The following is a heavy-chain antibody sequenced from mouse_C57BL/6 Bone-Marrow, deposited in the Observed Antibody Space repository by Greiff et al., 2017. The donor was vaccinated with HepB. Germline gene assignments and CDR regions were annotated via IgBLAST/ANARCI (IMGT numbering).Heavy chain of an antibody. CDR1: GYTFTSYW. J-gene: IGHJ4*01. Sequence: QVQLQQPGAELVKPGASVKLSCKVSGYTFTSYWMHWVKQRPGRGLEWIGRIDPNSGGTKYNEKFKSKATLTVDKPSSTAYMQLSSLTSEDSAVYYCARGTTVVRYYYAMDYWGQGTSVTVSS. CDR2: IDPNSGGT. CDR3: ARGTTVVRYYYAMDY. D-gene: IGHD1-1*01. V-gene: IGHV1-72*01.